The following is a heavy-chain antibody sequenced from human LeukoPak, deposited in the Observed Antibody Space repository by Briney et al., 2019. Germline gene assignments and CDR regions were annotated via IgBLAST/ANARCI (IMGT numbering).Heavy chain of an antibody. J-gene: IGHJ4*02. CDR2: IYTSGST. D-gene: IGHD3-22*01. CDR1: GGSISSGSYY. V-gene: IGHV4-61*02. Sequence: PSETLSLTCTVSGGSISSGSYYWSWIRQPAGKGLEWIGRIYTSGSTNYNPSLKSRVTISVDTSKNQLSLKLSSVTAADTAVYYCATVGNYYDSSGYRYWGQGTLVTVSS. CDR3: ATVGNYYDSSGYRY.